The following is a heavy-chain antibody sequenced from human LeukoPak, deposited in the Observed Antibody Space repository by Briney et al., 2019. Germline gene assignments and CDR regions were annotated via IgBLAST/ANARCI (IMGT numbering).Heavy chain of an antibody. D-gene: IGHD3-22*01. CDR3: AYSSGYNDY. V-gene: IGHV4-34*01. CDR1: GGSFSGYY. Sequence: SETLSLTCAVYGGSFSGYYWSWIRQPPGKGLEWIGEINHSGSTNYNPSLKSRVTISVDTSKNQFSLKLSSVTAADTAVYYCAYSSGYNDYWGQGTLVTVPS. CDR2: INHSGST. J-gene: IGHJ4*02.